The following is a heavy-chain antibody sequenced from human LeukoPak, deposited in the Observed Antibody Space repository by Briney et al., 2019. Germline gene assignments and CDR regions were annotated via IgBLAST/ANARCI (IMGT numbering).Heavy chain of an antibody. CDR3: AKERSCTGSSCNVGS. CDR2: ISSSSSTI. J-gene: IGHJ3*01. Sequence: GQSLRLSCAASGFTFSSYSMNWVRQAPGKGLEWVSYISSSSSTIYYADSVKGRFTISRDNAKNSLYLQMNSLRDEDTAVYYCAKERSCTGSSCNVGSWGQGTMVTVSS. D-gene: IGHD2-2*01. CDR1: GFTFSSYS. V-gene: IGHV3-48*02.